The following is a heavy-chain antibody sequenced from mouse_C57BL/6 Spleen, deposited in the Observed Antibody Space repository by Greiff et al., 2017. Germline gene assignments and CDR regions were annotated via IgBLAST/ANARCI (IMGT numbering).Heavy chain of an antibody. CDR3: ARDSNGGYYFDY. D-gene: IGHD2-5*01. Sequence: EVNVVESGGDLVKPGGSLKLSCAASGFTFSSYGMSWVRQTPDKRLEWVATISSGGSYTYYPDSVKGRFTISRDNAKNTLYLQMSSLKSEDTAMYYCARDSNGGYYFDYWGQGTTLTVSS. CDR2: ISSGGSYT. V-gene: IGHV5-6*01. CDR1: GFTFSSYG. J-gene: IGHJ2*01.